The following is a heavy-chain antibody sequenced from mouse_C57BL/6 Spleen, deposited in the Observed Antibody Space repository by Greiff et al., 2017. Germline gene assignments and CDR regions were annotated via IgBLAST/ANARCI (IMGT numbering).Heavy chain of an antibody. D-gene: IGHD1-1*01. CDR2: INPSSGYT. CDR3: ASPYYYGRGFAY. Sequence: QVQLKQSGAELAKPGASVKLSCKASGYTFTSYWMHWVKQRPGQGLEWIGYINPSSGYTKYNQKFKDKATLTADKSSSTAYMQLNSLTCEDSAVYYCASPYYYGRGFAYWGQGTLVTVSA. V-gene: IGHV1-7*01. J-gene: IGHJ3*01. CDR1: GYTFTSYW.